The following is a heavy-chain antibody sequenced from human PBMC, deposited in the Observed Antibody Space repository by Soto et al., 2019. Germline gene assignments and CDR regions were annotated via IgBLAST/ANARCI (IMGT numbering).Heavy chain of an antibody. J-gene: IGHJ5*02. D-gene: IGHD2-15*01. Sequence: SETLSLTCTVSGGSISIYYWSWIRQPPGKGLEWIGYIYYSGSTNYNPSLKSRVTISVDTSKNQFSLKLSSVTAADTAVYYCARRRNNCSGASCGNWFDPWGQGTLVTVSS. CDR2: IYYSGST. V-gene: IGHV4-59*08. CDR3: ARRRNNCSGASCGNWFDP. CDR1: GGSISIYY.